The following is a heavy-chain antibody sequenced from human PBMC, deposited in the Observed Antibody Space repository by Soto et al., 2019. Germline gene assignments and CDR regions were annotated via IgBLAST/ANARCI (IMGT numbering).Heavy chain of an antibody. CDR1: GFTVSSNY. V-gene: IGHV3-53*01. Sequence: GGSLRLSCAASGFTVSSNYMSWVRQAPGKGLEWVSVIYSGGSTYYADSVKGRFTISRDNSKNTLYLQMNSLRAEDTAVYYCARETGGYYYYGMDVWGQGTTVTAP. J-gene: IGHJ6*02. CDR3: ARETGGYYYYGMDV. CDR2: IYSGGST. D-gene: IGHD3-10*01.